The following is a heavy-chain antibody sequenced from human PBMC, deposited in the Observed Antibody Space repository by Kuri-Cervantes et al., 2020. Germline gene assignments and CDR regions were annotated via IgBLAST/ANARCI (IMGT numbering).Heavy chain of an antibody. CDR2: INHSGST. D-gene: IGHD3-3*01. CDR3: ARGLKGDFWSGYYYFDY. CDR1: GGSFSGYY. V-gene: IGHV4-34*01. Sequence: GSLRLSCAVYGGSFSGYYWSWIRQPPGKGLEWIGEINHSGSTNYNPSLKSRVTISVDTSKNQFSLKLSSVTAADTAVYYCARGLKGDFWSGYYYFDYWGQGTLVTVSS. J-gene: IGHJ4*02.